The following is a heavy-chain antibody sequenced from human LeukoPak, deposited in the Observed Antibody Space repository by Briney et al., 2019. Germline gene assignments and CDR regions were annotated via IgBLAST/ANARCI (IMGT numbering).Heavy chain of an antibody. Sequence: PGGSLRLSCAASGFTFSSYGMHWVRQAPGKGLEWVAVISYDGSNKYYADSVKGRFTISRDNSKNTLYLQMNSLRAEDTAVYYCAKAWGIVATFDAFDIWGQGTMVTVSS. CDR3: AKAWGIVATFDAFDI. J-gene: IGHJ3*02. V-gene: IGHV3-30*18. CDR2: ISYDGSNK. CDR1: GFTFSSYG. D-gene: IGHD5-12*01.